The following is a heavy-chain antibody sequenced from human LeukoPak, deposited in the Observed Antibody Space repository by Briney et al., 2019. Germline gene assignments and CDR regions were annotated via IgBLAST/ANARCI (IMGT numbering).Heavy chain of an antibody. D-gene: IGHD3-16*01. J-gene: IGHJ4*02. V-gene: IGHV3-74*01. CDR2: INGDGSET. CDR3: VRVRMGDDFNPFDY. Sequence: HTGGSLRLSCAASGFTFSSFWIYWVRHAPGKGLVWVSRINGDGSETIYADSVKGRFTISRDNAKNTLYLQMNSQRAEDTAVYYCVRVRMGDDFNPFDYWGQGTLVTVSS. CDR1: GFTFSSFW.